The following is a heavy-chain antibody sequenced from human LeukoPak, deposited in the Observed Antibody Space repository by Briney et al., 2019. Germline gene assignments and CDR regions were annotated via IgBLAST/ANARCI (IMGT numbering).Heavy chain of an antibody. CDR2: IIPIFGTA. CDR3: AREERWVVTPRAFDI. V-gene: IGHV1-69*06. D-gene: IGHD4-23*01. J-gene: IGHJ3*02. Sequence: GASVRVSCKASGGTFSSYAISWVRQAPGQGLEWMGGIIPIFGTANYAQKFQGRVTITADKSTSTAYMELSSLRSEDTAVYYCAREERWVVTPRAFDIWGQGTMVTVSS. CDR1: GGTFSSYA.